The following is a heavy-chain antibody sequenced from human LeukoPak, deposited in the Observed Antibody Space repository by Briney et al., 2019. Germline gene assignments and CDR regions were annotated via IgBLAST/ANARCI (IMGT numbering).Heavy chain of an antibody. Sequence: SETLSLTCAVYGGSFSGYYWRWIRQPPGKGLEWIGEINHSGSTNYNPSLKSRVTISVDTSKNQFSLKLSSVTAADTAVYYCARGIVGGRYDAFDIWGQGTMVTVSS. V-gene: IGHV4-34*01. CDR3: ARGIVGGRYDAFDI. CDR2: INHSGST. CDR1: GGSFSGYY. J-gene: IGHJ3*02. D-gene: IGHD3-10*01.